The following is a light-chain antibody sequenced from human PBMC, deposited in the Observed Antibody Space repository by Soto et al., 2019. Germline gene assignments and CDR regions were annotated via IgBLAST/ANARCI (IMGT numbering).Light chain of an antibody. V-gene: IGKV3-20*01. CDR1: QSINNHS. J-gene: IGKJ3*01. CDR3: QHYDSPFT. Sequence: EVVLTQSPGTLSLSPGERATLSCRASQSINNHSLAWHQQKRCQAPRLLIYGTSNRATGIPDRFSGSGSGTDFSLAISRLEPEDFAVYYCQHYDSPFTFGPGTKVYIK. CDR2: GTS.